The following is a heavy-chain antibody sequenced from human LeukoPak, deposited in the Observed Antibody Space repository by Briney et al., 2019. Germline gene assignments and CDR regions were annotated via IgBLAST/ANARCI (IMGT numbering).Heavy chain of an antibody. CDR2: ISYDGSNK. V-gene: IGHV3-30-3*01. CDR3: ARDDEYSSGMIDY. Sequence: GGSRRLSCAASGFTFSSYAMHWVRQAPGKGLEWVAVISYDGSNKYYADSVKGRFTISRDNSKNTLYLQMNSLRAEDMAVYYCARDDEYSSGMIDYWGQGTLVTVSS. J-gene: IGHJ4*02. D-gene: IGHD6-19*01. CDR1: GFTFSSYA.